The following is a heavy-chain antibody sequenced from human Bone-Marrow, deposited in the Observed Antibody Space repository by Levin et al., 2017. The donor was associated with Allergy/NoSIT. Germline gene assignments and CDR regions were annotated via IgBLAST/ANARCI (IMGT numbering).Heavy chain of an antibody. CDR1: GFIFSDYG. CDR2: ISSDAINK. CDR3: AKVGCGSYYCYYYGMDV. Sequence: GALRLSCTASGFIFSDYGMHWVRQAPGKGLEWVAVISSDAINKYYADSVKGRFTISRDNSKNTLSLQMNSLRAEDTAVYYCAKVGCGSYYCYYYGMDVWGQGTTVTVSS. D-gene: IGHD1-26*01. V-gene: IGHV3-30*18. J-gene: IGHJ6*02.